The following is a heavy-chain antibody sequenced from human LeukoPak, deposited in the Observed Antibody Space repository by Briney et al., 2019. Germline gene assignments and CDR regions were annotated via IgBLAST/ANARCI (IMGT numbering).Heavy chain of an antibody. CDR1: GLTFSSYW. CDR2: IKEDGSDK. Sequence: GGSLRLSCAASGLTFSSYWMSWVRQAPGKGLEWVASIKEDGSDKHYVDSVKGRFTISRDNAKNSLYLQMNSLRVEDTAVYYCARDFQAYWGQGALVTVSS. CDR3: ARDFQAY. J-gene: IGHJ4*02. V-gene: IGHV3-7*01.